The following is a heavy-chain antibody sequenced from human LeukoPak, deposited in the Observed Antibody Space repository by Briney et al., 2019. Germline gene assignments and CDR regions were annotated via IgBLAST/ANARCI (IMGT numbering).Heavy chain of an antibody. J-gene: IGHJ4*02. Sequence: GASVKVSCKVSGYRLSNLSMHWVRQAPGKGLEWMGGFDHEEGEIIYAERFKGRVTMTEDRATDTAHMELSSLRSEDMAVYYCATEGWFGAFDYWGQGTLVTVSS. CDR2: FDHEEGEI. V-gene: IGHV1-24*01. CDR1: GYRLSNLS. CDR3: ATEGWFGAFDY. D-gene: IGHD3-10*01.